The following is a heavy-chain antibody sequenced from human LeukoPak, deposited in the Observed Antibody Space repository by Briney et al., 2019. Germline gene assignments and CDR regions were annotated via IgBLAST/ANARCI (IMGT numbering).Heavy chain of an antibody. CDR2: IHYSGST. CDR1: GGSISSGGYY. CDR3: ARAYTSSCRWFDP. D-gene: IGHD6-13*01. Sequence: SETLSLTCTVSGGSISSGGYYWSWIRQHPGKGLEWIGYIHYSGSTYYNPSLKSRVTISVDTSKNQFSLKLSSVTAADTAVYYCARAYTSSCRWFDPWGQGTLVTVSS. J-gene: IGHJ5*02. V-gene: IGHV4-31*03.